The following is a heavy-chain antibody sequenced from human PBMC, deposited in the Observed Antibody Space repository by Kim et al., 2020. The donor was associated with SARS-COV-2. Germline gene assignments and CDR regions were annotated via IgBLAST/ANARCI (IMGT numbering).Heavy chain of an antibody. D-gene: IGHD3-10*01. J-gene: IGHJ5*02. Sequence: ASVKVSCKVSGYTLTELSMHWVRQAPGKGLEWMGGFDPEDGETIYAQKFQGRVTMTEDTSTDTAYMELSSLRFEDTAVYYCATAQTGVVRGVMYGWFDPWGQGTLVTVSS. CDR2: FDPEDGET. CDR1: GYTLTELS. V-gene: IGHV1-24*01. CDR3: ATAQTGVVRGVMYGWFDP.